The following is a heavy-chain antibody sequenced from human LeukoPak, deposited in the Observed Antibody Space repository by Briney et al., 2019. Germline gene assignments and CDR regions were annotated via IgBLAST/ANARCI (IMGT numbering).Heavy chain of an antibody. CDR3: ARVGGGYFDWLTDYYYYMDV. V-gene: IGHV4-34*01. J-gene: IGHJ6*03. Sequence: SETLSLTCAVYGGSFSGYYWSWIRQPPGKGLEWIGEINHSGSTNYNPSLKSRVTISVDTSKNQFSLKLSSVTAADTAVYYCARVGGGYFDWLTDYYYYMDVWGKGTTVTVSS. D-gene: IGHD3-9*01. CDR1: GGSFSGYY. CDR2: INHSGST.